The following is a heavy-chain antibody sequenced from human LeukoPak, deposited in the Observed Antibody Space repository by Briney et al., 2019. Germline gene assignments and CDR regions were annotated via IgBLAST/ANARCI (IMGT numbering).Heavy chain of an antibody. J-gene: IGHJ4*02. Sequence: SETLSLTCTVSGGSISSYYWSWIRQPPGKGLEWIGYIYYSGSTNYNPSLKSRVTISVDTSKNQFSLKLSSVTAADTAVYYCARLGYSYGQGWGQGTLVTVSS. CDR1: GGSISSYY. CDR2: IYYSGST. V-gene: IGHV4-59*01. CDR3: ARLGYSYGQG. D-gene: IGHD5-18*01.